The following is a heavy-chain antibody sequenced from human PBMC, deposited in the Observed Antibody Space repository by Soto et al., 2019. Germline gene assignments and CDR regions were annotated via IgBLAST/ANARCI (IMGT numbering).Heavy chain of an antibody. CDR2: IVPMFGTS. D-gene: IGHD6-13*01. V-gene: IGHV1-69*01. CDR1: GDTFNSYG. CDR3: ARDLADVHLWDAFDV. Sequence: QVQLVQSGPELKKPGSSVKVSCKAPGDTFNSYGISWVRQAPGQGLEWMGGIVPMFGTSNLALKFEDRVTITADELTTTVYMEIRGLTSEDTAVYYCARDLADVHLWDAFDVWGHGTRVTVSS. J-gene: IGHJ3*01.